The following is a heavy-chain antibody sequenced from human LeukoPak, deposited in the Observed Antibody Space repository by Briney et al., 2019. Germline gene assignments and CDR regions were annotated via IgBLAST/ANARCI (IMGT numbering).Heavy chain of an antibody. CDR1: GGTFSSYA. J-gene: IGHJ6*03. Sequence: SVKVSCKASGGTFSSYAISWVRQAPGQGLEWMGGIIPIFGTANYAQKFQGRVTITADESTSTAYMELSSLRSEDTAVYYCARITSDYTAYYYYMDVWGKGTTVTVSS. CDR3: ARITSDYTAYYYYMDV. D-gene: IGHD4-11*01. CDR2: IIPIFGTA. V-gene: IGHV1-69*13.